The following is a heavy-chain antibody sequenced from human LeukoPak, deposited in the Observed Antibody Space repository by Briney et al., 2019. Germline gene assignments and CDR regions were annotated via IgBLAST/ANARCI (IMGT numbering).Heavy chain of an antibody. Sequence: GGSLRLSCAVSGFTFSANNMHWVRQAPGKGLEWVTFIEHAGSQRFYADSVKGRFTISRDNSKNALYLHINSLRPEGTAVYYCAKDGGGGTYSFDYWGQGSLVTVFS. J-gene: IGHJ4*02. CDR3: AKDGGGGTYSFDY. CDR1: GFTFSANN. CDR2: IEHAGSQR. V-gene: IGHV3-30*02. D-gene: IGHD3-16*01.